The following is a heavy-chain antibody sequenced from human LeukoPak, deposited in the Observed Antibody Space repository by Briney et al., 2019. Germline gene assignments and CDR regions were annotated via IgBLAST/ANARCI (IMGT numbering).Heavy chain of an antibody. CDR3: ARFGGNGVYFDY. D-gene: IGHD4-23*01. CDR2: IYHSGST. J-gene: IGHJ4*02. V-gene: IGHV4-30-2*01. CDR1: GGSFSGYS. Sequence: PSETLSLTCAVYGGSFSGYSWSWIRQPPGKGLEWIGYIYHSGSTYYNPSLKSRVTISVDRSKNQFSLKLSSVTAADTAVYYCARFGGNGVYFDYWGQGTLVTVSS.